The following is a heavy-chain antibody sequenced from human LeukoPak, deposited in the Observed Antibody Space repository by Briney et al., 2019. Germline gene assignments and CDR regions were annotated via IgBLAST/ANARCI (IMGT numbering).Heavy chain of an antibody. CDR3: AKDASWSLDY. J-gene: IGHJ4*02. V-gene: IGHV3-30*02. D-gene: IGHD6-13*01. CDR1: GFTFSSNG. CDR2: IRNHGNDE. Sequence: PGGSLRLSCAASGFTFSSNGMHWVRQAPGRGLEWVAMIRNHGNDEYHADSVKGRFSVSRDNSKNTMYLPMNSLRAEDTAVYYCAKDASWSLDYWGQGTLVTVSP.